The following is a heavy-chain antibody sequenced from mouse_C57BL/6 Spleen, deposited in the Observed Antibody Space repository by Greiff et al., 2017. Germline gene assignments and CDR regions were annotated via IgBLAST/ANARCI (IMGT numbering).Heavy chain of an antibody. CDR2: IDPSDSYT. J-gene: IGHJ2*01. V-gene: IGHV1-59*01. D-gene: IGHD1-1*01. CDR3: ARSDTTVVATNY. Sequence: VKLQESGAELVRPGTSVKLSCKASGYTFTSYWMHWVKQRPGQGLEWIGVIDPSDSYTNYNQKFKGKATLTVDTSSSTAYMQLSSLTSEDSAVYYCARSDTTVVATNYWCQGTTLTVSS. CDR1: GYTFTSYW.